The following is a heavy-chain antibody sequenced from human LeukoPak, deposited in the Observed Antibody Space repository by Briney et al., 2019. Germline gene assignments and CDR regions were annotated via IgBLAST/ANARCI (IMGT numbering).Heavy chain of an antibody. J-gene: IGHJ4*02. Sequence: SETLSLTCAVYGGSFSGYYWSWIRQPPGKGLEWIGYIYYSGSTNYNPSLKSRVTISVDTSKNQFSLKLSSVTAADTAVYYCARHVEYYDSSGYLPLDFDYWGQGTLVTVSS. CDR1: GGSFSGYY. CDR3: ARHVEYYDSSGYLPLDFDY. D-gene: IGHD3-22*01. V-gene: IGHV4-59*08. CDR2: IYYSGST.